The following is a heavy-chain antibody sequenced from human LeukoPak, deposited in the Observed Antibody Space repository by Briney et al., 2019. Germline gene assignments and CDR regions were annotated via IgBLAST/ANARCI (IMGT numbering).Heavy chain of an antibody. D-gene: IGHD6-19*01. V-gene: IGHV4-39*07. CDR2: INHSGST. CDR3: TRGHGWTDY. Sequence: KASETLSLTCTVSGGSISSGSYYWSWIRQPPGKGLEWIGEINHSGSTNYNPSLKSRVTISVDTSKNQFSLKLSSVTAADTAVYYCTRGHGWTDYWGQGTLVTVSS. CDR1: GGSISSGSYY. J-gene: IGHJ4*02.